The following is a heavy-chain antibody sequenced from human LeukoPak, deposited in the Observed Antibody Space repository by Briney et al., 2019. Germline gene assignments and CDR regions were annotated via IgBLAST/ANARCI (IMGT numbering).Heavy chain of an antibody. J-gene: IGHJ6*03. CDR3: ARDGLTALSSFDYYMDV. V-gene: IGHV3-30*03. Sequence: GGSLRLSCAASGFTFSTYGMHWVRQAPGKGLEWVAVISYDGSNKYYADSVKGRFTISRDNAKNSLYLQMNSLRAEDTAVYYCARDGLTALSSFDYYMDVWGKGTTVTISS. CDR1: GFTFSTYG. D-gene: IGHD1-14*01. CDR2: ISYDGSNK.